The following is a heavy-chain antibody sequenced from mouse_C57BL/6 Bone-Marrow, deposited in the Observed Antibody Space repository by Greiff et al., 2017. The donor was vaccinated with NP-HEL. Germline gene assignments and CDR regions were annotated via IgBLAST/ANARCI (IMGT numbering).Heavy chain of an antibody. Sequence: EVQLVESGGGLVQPGGSLSLSCAASGFTFTDYYMSWVRQPPGKALEWLGFIRNKANGYKKEYRASVQGRFTISSGNSQSIRYLQMNALRAEDSATYYCARYEIWSYYYGSSPSFDVGGTGTTVTVSS. J-gene: IGHJ1*03. D-gene: IGHD1-1*01. V-gene: IGHV7-3*01. CDR1: GFTFTDYY. CDR2: IRNKANGYKK. CDR3: ARYEIWSYYYGSSPSFDV.